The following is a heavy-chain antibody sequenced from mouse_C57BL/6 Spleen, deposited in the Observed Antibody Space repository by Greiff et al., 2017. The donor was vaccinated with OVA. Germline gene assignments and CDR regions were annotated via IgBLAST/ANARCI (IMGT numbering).Heavy chain of an antibody. D-gene: IGHD1-1*01. V-gene: IGHV5-17*01. CDR3: AREVAYYFDY. Sequence: EVMLVESGGGLVKPGGSLKLSCAASGFTFSDYGMHWVRQAPEKGLEWVAYISSGSSTIYYADTVKGRFTISRDNAKNTLFLQMTSLRSEDTAMYYCAREVAYYFDYWGQGTTLTVSS. CDR1: GFTFSDYG. CDR2: ISSGSSTI. J-gene: IGHJ2*01.